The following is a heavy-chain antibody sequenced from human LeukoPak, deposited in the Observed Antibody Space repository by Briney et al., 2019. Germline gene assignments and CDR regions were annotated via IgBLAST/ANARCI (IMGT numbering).Heavy chain of an antibody. CDR3: ATEYCASSSCRFDS. CDR2: IYNSGST. CDR1: GGSISNYY. J-gene: IGHJ4*02. D-gene: IGHD2-2*01. V-gene: IGHV4-59*01. Sequence: SETLSLTCSVSGGSISNYYWSWIRQSRGKGPEWIGYIYNSGSTNYNRSLKSRVTISLDTSKKQFSLKLTSVTAADTAIYYCATEYCASSSCRFDSWGQGTLVTVSS.